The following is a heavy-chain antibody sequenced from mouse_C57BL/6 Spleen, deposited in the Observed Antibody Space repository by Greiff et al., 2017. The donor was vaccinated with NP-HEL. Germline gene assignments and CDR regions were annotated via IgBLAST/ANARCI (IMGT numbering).Heavy chain of an antibody. V-gene: IGHV5-9-1*02. D-gene: IGHD3-2*02. Sequence: VQLKESGEGLVKPGGSLKLSCAASGFTFSSYAMSWVRQTPEKRLEWVAYISSGGDYIYYADTVKGRFTISRDNARNTLYLQMSSLKSEDTAMYYCTRDWTAQAQGWFAYWGQGTLVTVSA. CDR2: ISSGGDYI. CDR1: GFTFSSYA. J-gene: IGHJ3*01. CDR3: TRDWTAQAQGWFAY.